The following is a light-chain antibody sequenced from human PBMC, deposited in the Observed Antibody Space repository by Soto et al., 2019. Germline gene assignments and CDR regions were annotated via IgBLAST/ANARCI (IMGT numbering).Light chain of an antibody. CDR2: GAS. Sequence: EIVLTQSPGTMSLSQGERATLSCRASQSVTSSYLAWYQQKPGQAPRLLIYGASNRATGIPDRFSGSGSGTDFTLTISRLEPEDFAMYYCQQYGSSRAFGLGTKVDIK. J-gene: IGKJ1*01. V-gene: IGKV3-20*01. CDR3: QQYGSSRA. CDR1: QSVTSSY.